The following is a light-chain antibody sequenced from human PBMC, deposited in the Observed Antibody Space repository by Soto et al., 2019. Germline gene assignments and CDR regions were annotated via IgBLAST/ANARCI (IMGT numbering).Light chain of an antibody. Sequence: EIVLTQSPATLSLSPGERATLSCRASQTISDDFAWYQQKVGLAPRLLIYGASKRAPGIPARFSGSRSGTDFTLTISSLEPEDFAVYYCQQYGSIPWTFGQGTKVDIK. CDR3: QQYGSIPWT. V-gene: IGKV3-11*01. CDR2: GAS. J-gene: IGKJ1*01. CDR1: QTISDD.